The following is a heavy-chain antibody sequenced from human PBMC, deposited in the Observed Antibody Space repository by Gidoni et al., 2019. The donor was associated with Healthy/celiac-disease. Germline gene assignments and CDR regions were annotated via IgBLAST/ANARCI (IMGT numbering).Heavy chain of an antibody. CDR3: TTDRPYGDYSDY. J-gene: IGHJ4*02. D-gene: IGHD4-17*01. Sequence: EWVGRIKSKTDGGTTDYAAPVKGRFTISRDDSKNTLYLQMNSLKTEDTAVYYCTTDRPYGDYSDYWGQGTLVTVSS. V-gene: IGHV3-15*01. CDR2: IKSKTDGGTT.